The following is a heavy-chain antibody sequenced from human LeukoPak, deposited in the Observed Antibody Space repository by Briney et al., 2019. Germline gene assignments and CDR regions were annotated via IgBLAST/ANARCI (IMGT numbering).Heavy chain of an antibody. CDR2: ISSSATTI. V-gene: IGHV3-48*04. D-gene: IGHD6-13*01. J-gene: IGHJ4*02. CDR1: GFTFSRNW. CDR3: ARDHSSSWNYFDY. Sequence: GGSLRLSCAASGFTFSRNWMHWVRQAPGKGLEWVSYISSSATTIYYADSVKGRFTISRDNAKKSLYLQMNSLRAEDTAVYYCARDHSSSWNYFDYWGQGTLVTVSS.